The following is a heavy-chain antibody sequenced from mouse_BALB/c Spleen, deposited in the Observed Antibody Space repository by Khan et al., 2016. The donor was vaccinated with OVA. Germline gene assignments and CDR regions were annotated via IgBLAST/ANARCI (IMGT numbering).Heavy chain of an antibody. V-gene: IGHV14-1*02. Sequence: VRLQQSGAELVRPGALVNLSCKASGFAINDYYMHLVKQRPEQGLVWIGWIDPENDNTIYDPKFQGKASITSDTSSNTAYLQLSSLTSEDTADYYCARDGYSPWLAYWGQGTLVTVSA. D-gene: IGHD2-3*01. J-gene: IGHJ3*01. CDR1: GFAINDYY. CDR3: ARDGYSPWLAY. CDR2: IDPENDNT.